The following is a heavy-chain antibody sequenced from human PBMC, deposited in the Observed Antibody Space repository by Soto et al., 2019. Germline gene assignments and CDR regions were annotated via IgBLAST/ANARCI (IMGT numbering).Heavy chain of an antibody. CDR1: GYTLTSYY. CDR2: INPSGGST. J-gene: IGHJ4*02. D-gene: IGHD3-22*01. V-gene: IGHV1-46*01. CDR3: ARYYYDGSGYPEGYFDY. Sequence: VAPMKVSSKASGYTLTSYYMHWVRKAPEQGLEGMGIINPSGGSTSYAQKFQGRVTMTRDTSTSTVYMELSSLRSEDTVVYYCARYYYDGSGYPEGYFDYWGQGTLVTVSS.